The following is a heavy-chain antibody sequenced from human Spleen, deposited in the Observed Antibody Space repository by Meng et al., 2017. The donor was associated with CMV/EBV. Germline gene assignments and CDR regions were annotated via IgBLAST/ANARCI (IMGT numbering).Heavy chain of an antibody. Sequence: VAGGAFRSRSFCWGWIRQSPGRGLEWIGSVYESGSTFYNPSLESRVTISVDTSKNQFSLKLMSVTAADTAMYYCARELVTRADTFDVWGQGTVVTVSS. CDR1: GGAFRSRSFC. CDR2: VYESGST. V-gene: IGHV4-39*07. D-gene: IGHD6-6*01. J-gene: IGHJ3*01. CDR3: ARELVTRADTFDV.